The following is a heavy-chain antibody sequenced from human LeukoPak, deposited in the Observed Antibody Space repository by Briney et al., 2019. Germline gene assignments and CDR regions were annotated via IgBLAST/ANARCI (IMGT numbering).Heavy chain of an antibody. CDR2: IYYSGST. V-gene: IGHV4-59*11. CDR3: ARAVNSYGSGSYSFDY. CDR1: GGSISSHY. J-gene: IGHJ4*02. D-gene: IGHD3-10*01. Sequence: PSETLSLTCTVSGGSISSHYWSWLRQPPGKGLEWIGYIYYSGSTNYNPSLKSRVTISVDTSKNQFSLKLSSVTAADTAVYYCARAVNSYGSGSYSFDYWGQGTLVTVSS.